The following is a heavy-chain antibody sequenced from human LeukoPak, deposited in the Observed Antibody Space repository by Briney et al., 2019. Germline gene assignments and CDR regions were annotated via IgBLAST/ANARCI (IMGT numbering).Heavy chain of an antibody. J-gene: IGHJ6*03. V-gene: IGHV3-64*01. CDR2: ISYNGDGT. CDR1: GFSFSKFA. D-gene: IGHD3-3*02. CDR3: ARGHFWSGYTYQDYFYYMDV. Sequence: GGSLRLSCAASGFSFSKFAMHWVRQAPGRGLESVSGISYNGDGTYYANSIKGRFTISRDNSKKTLYLQVGSLRVEDMGVYYCARGHFWSGYTYQDYFYYMDVWGKGTAVTVSS.